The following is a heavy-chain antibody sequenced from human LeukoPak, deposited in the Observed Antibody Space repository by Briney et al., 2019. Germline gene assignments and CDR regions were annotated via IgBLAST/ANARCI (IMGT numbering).Heavy chain of an antibody. CDR2: ISSSSYI. V-gene: IGHV3-21*01. Sequence: GGSLRLSCAASGFTFSSYSMNWVRQAPGKGLEWVSSISSSSYIYYADSVKGRFTISRDNAKNSLYLQMNSLRAEDTAVYYCARGLYGSGSYYKGNWFDPWGQGTLVTVSS. J-gene: IGHJ5*02. CDR1: GFTFSSYS. CDR3: ARGLYGSGSYYKGNWFDP. D-gene: IGHD3-10*01.